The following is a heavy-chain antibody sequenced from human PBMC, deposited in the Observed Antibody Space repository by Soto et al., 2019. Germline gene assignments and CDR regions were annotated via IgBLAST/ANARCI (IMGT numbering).Heavy chain of an antibody. CDR1: GFTFSDYY. V-gene: IGHV3-11*06. J-gene: IGHJ4*02. CDR2: ISSAASYA. CDR3: TRDVKGAAAGYFDA. Sequence: QVQLVESGGGLVKPGESLRLSCAASGFTFSDYYMSWIRQAPGKGLEWVSYISSAASYANYADSVKGRFTISRDNAKKSLDLQMNSLRAEDKAIYYCTRDVKGAAAGYFDAGGPGTLVTVSS. D-gene: IGHD6-25*01.